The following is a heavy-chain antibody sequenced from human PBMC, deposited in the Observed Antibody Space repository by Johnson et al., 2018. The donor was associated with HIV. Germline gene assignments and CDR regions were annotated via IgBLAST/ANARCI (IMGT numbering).Heavy chain of an antibody. J-gene: IGHJ3*02. V-gene: IGHV3-13*01. CDR2: IGSAGDT. CDR1: GFTFRNYD. Sequence: VQLVESGGGLVQPGRSLRLSCAASGFTFRNYDMHWVRQATVKSLEWVSAIGSAGDTYYSGSVKGRFTISRESAKNSLYLQMNSLRAGDTAVYYCVRDRRGGAFDIWGQGTMVTVSS. D-gene: IGHD3-16*01. CDR3: VRDRRGGAFDI.